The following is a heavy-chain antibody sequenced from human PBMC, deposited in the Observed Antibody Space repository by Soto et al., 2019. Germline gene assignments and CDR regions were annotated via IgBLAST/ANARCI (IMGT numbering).Heavy chain of an antibody. CDR2: IYYSGST. Sequence: SETLSLTCTVSGGSISRGGYYWSWIRQHPGKGLEWIGYIYYSGSTYYNPSLKSRVTISVDTSKNQFSLKLSSVTAADTAVYYCARNPIVLLVYYMDVWGKGTTVTVSS. CDR1: GGSISRGGYY. V-gene: IGHV4-31*03. D-gene: IGHD2-8*01. J-gene: IGHJ6*03. CDR3: ARNPIVLLVYYMDV.